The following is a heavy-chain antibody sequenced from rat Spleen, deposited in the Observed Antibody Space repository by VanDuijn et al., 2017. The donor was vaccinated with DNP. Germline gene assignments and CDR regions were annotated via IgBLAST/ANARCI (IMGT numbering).Heavy chain of an antibody. CDR2: ISSGGST. V-gene: IGHV2-6*01. CDR3: ARSGYSPYYFDY. J-gene: IGHJ2*01. D-gene: IGHD1-1*01. CDR1: GFSLTSYT. Sequence: QVQLKESGPGLVQPSQTLSLTCTLSGFSLTSYTVSWVRQPPGKGLEWIAAISSGGSTYYNSTLKSRLSISRDTSKSQVFLKMNSLQIEDTAMYFCARSGYSPYYFDYWGQGVMVTVSS.